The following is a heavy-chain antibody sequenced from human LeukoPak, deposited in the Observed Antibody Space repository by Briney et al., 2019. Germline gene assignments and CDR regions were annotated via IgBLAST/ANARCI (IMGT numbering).Heavy chain of an antibody. V-gene: IGHV4-34*01. CDR3: ARLPRSYDILTGYPKTYYYYYMDV. CDR1: GGSFSGYY. J-gene: IGHJ6*03. D-gene: IGHD3-9*01. CDR2: INHSGST. Sequence: SETLSLACAVYGGSFSGYYWSWIRQPPGKGLEWIGEINHSGSTNYNPSLKSRVTISVDTSKNQFSLKLSSVTAADTAVYYCARLPRSYDILTGYPKTYYYYYMDVWGKGTTVTVSS.